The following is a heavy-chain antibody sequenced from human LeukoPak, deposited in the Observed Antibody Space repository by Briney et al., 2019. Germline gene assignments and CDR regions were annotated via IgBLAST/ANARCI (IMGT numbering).Heavy chain of an antibody. CDR2: IYYSGNT. Sequence: SETLSLTSTVSGGSISSYYWSWIRQPPGKGLEWIGYIYYSGNTNYNPSLKSRVTISIDTSKNQFSLKLTSVTAADTAVYYCARGGPPGYYYDYYMDVWGKGTTVTISS. CDR1: GGSISSYY. V-gene: IGHV4-59*01. J-gene: IGHJ6*03. CDR3: ARGGPPGYYYDYYMDV.